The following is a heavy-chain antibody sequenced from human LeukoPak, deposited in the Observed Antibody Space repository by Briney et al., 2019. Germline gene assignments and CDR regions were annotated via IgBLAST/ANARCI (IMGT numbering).Heavy chain of an antibody. CDR1: GFRFSAYG. CDR2: ISYDVINK. V-gene: IGHV3-30*03. CDR3: ATALITMDWGQGWFDP. J-gene: IGHJ5*02. Sequence: GGSLRLSCAASGFRFSAYGMHWVRQAPGKGLEWVAVISYDVINKFYADSVKGRFTVSRDNSNNTLYLQMNSLRSDDTAVYYCATALITMDWGQGWFDPWGQGTLVTVSS. D-gene: IGHD3-10*01.